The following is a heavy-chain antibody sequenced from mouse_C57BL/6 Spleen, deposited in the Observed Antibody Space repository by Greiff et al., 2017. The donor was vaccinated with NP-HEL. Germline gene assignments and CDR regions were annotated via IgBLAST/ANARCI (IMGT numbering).Heavy chain of an antibody. CDR1: GYTFTSYG. CDR2: IYPRSGNT. D-gene: IGHD2-4*01. Sequence: ESGAELARPGASVKLSCKASGYTFTSYGISWVKQRTGQGLEWIGEIYPRSGNTYYNEKFKGKATLTADKSSSTAYMELRSLTSEDSAVYFCARRDDYDGSFYFDYWGQGTTLTVSS. CDR3: ARRDDYDGSFYFDY. J-gene: IGHJ2*01. V-gene: IGHV1-81*01.